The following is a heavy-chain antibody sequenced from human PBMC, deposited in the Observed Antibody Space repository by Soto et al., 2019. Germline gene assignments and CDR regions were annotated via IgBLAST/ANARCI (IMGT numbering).Heavy chain of an antibody. CDR1: GFTLSSFA. V-gene: IGHV3-48*03. J-gene: IGHJ6*02. D-gene: IGHD3-16*01. CDR3: ARGGKVPYYYGIDV. CDR2: IGATSSSGSNF. Sequence: EVQLEESGGGLVQPGGSLRLSCAASGFTLSSFALNWVRQAPGKGLEWVSYIGATSSSGSNFYYAASVKGRFTISRDSAKNSLFLQMNSLRDEDTAIYYCARGGKVPYYYGIDVWGQGTTVTVSS.